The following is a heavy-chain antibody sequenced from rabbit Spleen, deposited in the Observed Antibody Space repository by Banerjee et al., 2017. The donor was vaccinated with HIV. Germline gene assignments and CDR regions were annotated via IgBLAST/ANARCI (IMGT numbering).Heavy chain of an antibody. CDR1: GFSLSSGYD. V-gene: IGHV1S40*01. J-gene: IGHJ4*01. CDR2: IVTGLDYP. Sequence: QSLEESGGDLVKPGASLTLTCTASGFSLSSGYDMCWVRQAPGKGLEWIACIVTGLDYPYYVSWAKGRFTISKTSSTTVTLQMTSLTVADTATYFCARGTYNSYQLWGQGTLVTVS. D-gene: IGHD6-1*01. CDR3: ARGTYNSYQL.